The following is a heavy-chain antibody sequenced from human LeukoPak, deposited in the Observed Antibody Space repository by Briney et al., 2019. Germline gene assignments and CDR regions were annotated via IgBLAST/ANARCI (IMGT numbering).Heavy chain of an antibody. V-gene: IGHV3-7*03. CDR2: IKQDGSEK. CDR3: AGGTGFIIKD. D-gene: IGHD3-9*01. J-gene: IGHJ4*02. Sequence: HPGGSLRLSCAASGFTFSLYWMNWVRRDPGKGLEWVANIKQDGSEKNYVDSVKGRFTISRDNAKNSLYLQMNNLRVEDTAMYYCAGGTGFIIKDWGQGTLVTVSS. CDR1: GFTFSLYW.